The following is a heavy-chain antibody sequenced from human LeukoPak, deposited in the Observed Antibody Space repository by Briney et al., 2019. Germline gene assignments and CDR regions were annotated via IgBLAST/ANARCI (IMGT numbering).Heavy chain of an antibody. CDR1: GYTFTGYY. Sequence: ASVKVSCKASGYTFTGYYMHWVRQAPGQGLEWMGWINPNSGGTNYAQKFQGRVTMTRDTSISTAYMELSRLRSDDTAVYYCASWGIAAAPPGSCYYYGMDVWGQGTTVTVSS. CDR2: INPNSGGT. D-gene: IGHD6-13*01. CDR3: ASWGIAAAPPGSCYYYGMDV. J-gene: IGHJ6*02. V-gene: IGHV1-2*02.